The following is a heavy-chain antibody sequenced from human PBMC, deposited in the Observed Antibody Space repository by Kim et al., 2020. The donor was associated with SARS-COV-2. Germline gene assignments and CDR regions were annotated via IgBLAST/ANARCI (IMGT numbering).Heavy chain of an antibody. CDR2: T. D-gene: IGHD6-19*01. J-gene: IGHJ4*02. V-gene: IGHV4-39*01. Sequence: TDYSPSLKSRVTISVDTSKNQFSMKLSSVTAADTAVYYCARGKGQWLVDYWGQGTLVTVSS. CDR3: ARGKGQWLVDY.